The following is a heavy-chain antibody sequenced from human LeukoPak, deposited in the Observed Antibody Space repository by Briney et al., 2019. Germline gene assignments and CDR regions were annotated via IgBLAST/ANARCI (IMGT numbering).Heavy chain of an antibody. D-gene: IGHD3-22*01. CDR1: GYTFTSYG. CDR3: ASIGYYYDSSGSDY. CDR2: IIPIFGTA. J-gene: IGHJ4*02. Sequence: ASVKVSCKASGYTFTSYGISWVRQAPGQGLEWMGGIIPIFGTANYAQKFQGRVTITADESTSTAYMELSSLRSEDTAVYYCASIGYYYDSSGSDYWGQGTLVTVSS. V-gene: IGHV1-69*13.